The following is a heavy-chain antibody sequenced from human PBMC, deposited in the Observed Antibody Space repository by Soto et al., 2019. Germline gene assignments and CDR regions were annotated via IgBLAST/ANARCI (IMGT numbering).Heavy chain of an antibody. CDR3: AKDVYYYDSSGYLRFDY. Sequence: GGSLRLSCAASGFTFSSYAMSWVRQAPGKGLEWVSAISGSGGSTYYADSVKGRFTISRDNSKNTLYLQMNSLRAEDTAVYYCAKDVYYYDSSGYLRFDYWGQGTLVTVS. V-gene: IGHV3-23*01. CDR1: GFTFSSYA. D-gene: IGHD3-22*01. CDR2: ISGSGGST. J-gene: IGHJ4*02.